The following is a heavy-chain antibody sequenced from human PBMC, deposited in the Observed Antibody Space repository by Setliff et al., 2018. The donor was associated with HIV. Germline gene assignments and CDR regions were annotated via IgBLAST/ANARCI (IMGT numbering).Heavy chain of an antibody. Sequence: GGSLRLSCAASGFTVSTYYMSWVRQAPGKGLEWISTIYSGGDTYHADSVKGRFTISRDNSKNTLYLQMKSLRAEDTAVYYCVKEGEWQRSRGYMDVWGKGTTVTVSS. D-gene: IGHD5-12*01. J-gene: IGHJ6*03. CDR1: GFTVSTYY. CDR2: IYSGGDT. CDR3: VKEGEWQRSRGYMDV. V-gene: IGHV3-66*02.